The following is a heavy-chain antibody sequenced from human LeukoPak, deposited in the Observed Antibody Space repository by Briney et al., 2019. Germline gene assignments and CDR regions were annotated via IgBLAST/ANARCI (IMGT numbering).Heavy chain of an antibody. Sequence: SETLSLTCTVSGGSISSYYWSWIRQPTGKGLEWIGYIYYSGSTNYNPSLKSRVTISVDTSKNQFSLKLSSVTAADTAVYYCARGGVAAAATGDFQHWGQGTLVTVSS. CDR1: GGSISSYY. CDR2: IYYSGST. CDR3: ARGGVAAAATGDFQH. D-gene: IGHD6-13*01. V-gene: IGHV4-59*01. J-gene: IGHJ1*01.